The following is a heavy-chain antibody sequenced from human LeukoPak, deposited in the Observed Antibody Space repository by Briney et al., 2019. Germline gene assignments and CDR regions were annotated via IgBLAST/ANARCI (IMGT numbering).Heavy chain of an antibody. J-gene: IGHJ4*02. CDR1: GGTFSSYA. V-gene: IGHV1-69*13. Sequence: ASVKVSCKASGGTFSSYAISWVRQAPGQGLEWMGGTIPIFGTANYAQKFQGRVTITADESTSTAYMELSSLRSEDTAVYYCARQNVEYSSSFDYWGQGTLVTVSS. CDR2: TIPIFGTA. CDR3: ARQNVEYSSSFDY. D-gene: IGHD6-6*01.